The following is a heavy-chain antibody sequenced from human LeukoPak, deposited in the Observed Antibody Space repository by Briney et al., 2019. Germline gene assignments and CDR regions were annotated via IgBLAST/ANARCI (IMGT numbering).Heavy chain of an antibody. CDR3: AGSGSYDGIPY. CDR2: INPNSGRT. D-gene: IGHD1-26*01. Sequence: ASVTVSFTASGYTFTVYYMHWVRQAPGQGRGWMGWINPNSGRTNSPQQFQGRVTMTRDTSISTAYMELSRLRSDDTAVYYCAGSGSYDGIPYWGQGTLVTVSS. CDR1: GYTFTVYY. J-gene: IGHJ1*01. V-gene: IGHV1-2*02.